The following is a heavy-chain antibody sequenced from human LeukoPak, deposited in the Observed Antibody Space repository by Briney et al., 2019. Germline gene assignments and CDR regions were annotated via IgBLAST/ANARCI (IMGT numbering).Heavy chain of an antibody. Sequence: PGGSLRLSCAASGFTFSIYWMHWVRQAPGKGLVWVSRVNPDGSSTNYADSVKGRFTISRDNAKNTLYLQMNSLRAEDTAVYYCARGNYGSGSNWGQGTLVAVSS. CDR2: VNPDGSST. CDR3: ARGNYGSGSN. CDR1: GFTFSIYW. D-gene: IGHD3-10*01. V-gene: IGHV3-74*01. J-gene: IGHJ4*02.